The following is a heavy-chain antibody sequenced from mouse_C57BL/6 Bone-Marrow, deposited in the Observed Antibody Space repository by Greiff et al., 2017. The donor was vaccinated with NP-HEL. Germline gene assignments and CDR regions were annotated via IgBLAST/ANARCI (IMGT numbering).Heavy chain of an antibody. CDR3: TRRDVEGRWLLLLDAMDY. CDR1: GFTFSDAW. V-gene: IGHV6-6*01. D-gene: IGHD2-3*01. Sequence: EVKLMESGGGLVQPGGSMKLSCAASGFTFSDAWMDWVRQSPEKGLEWVAEIRNKANNHATYYAESVKGRFTISRDDSKSIVYLQMNSLRAEDTCIYYCTRRDVEGRWLLLLDAMDYWGQGTSVTVSS. CDR2: IRNKANNHAT. J-gene: IGHJ4*01.